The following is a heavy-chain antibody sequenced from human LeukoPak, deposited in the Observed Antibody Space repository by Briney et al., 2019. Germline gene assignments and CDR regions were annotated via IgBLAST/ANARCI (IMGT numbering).Heavy chain of an antibody. D-gene: IGHD3-10*01. V-gene: IGHV3-48*03. J-gene: IGHJ4*02. Sequence: GGSLRLSCAASGFTFRSYEMNWVRQAPGKGLEWVPYISSSGSNIYYADSVKGRFTISRDNAKNSLYLQMNSLRAEDTAVYYCARGGVFGDYWGQGALVTVSS. CDR2: ISSSGSNI. CDR1: GFTFRSYE. CDR3: ARGGVFGDY.